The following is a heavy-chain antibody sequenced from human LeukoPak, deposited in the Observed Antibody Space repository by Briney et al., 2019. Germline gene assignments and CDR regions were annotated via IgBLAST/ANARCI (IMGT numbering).Heavy chain of an antibody. D-gene: IGHD3-9*01. CDR1: GGPISSNNW. V-gene: IGHV4-4*02. CDR3: ARARYDILTGYSPSYYFDY. J-gene: IGHJ4*02. Sequence: ASETLSLTCAVSGGPISSNNWWSWVRQPPGKGLEWIREIYHSGSTNYNPSLKSRVTISVDKSKNQFSLKLSSVTAADTAVYYCARARYDILTGYSPSYYFDYWGQGTLVTVSS. CDR2: IYHSGST.